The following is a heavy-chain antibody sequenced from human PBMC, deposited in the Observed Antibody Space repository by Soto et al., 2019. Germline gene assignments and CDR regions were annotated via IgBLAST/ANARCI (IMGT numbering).Heavy chain of an antibody. CDR2: IWYDGSNK. V-gene: IGHV3-33*01. CDR3: ARVLLWFGESMGAFDY. CDR1: GFTFSSYG. Sequence: VQLVESGGGVVQPGRSLRLSCAASGFTFSSYGMHWVRQAPGKGLEWVAVIWYDGSNKYYADSVKGRFTISRDNSKNTLYLQMNSLRAEDTAVYYCARVLLWFGESMGAFDYWGQGTLVAVSS. D-gene: IGHD3-10*01. J-gene: IGHJ4*02.